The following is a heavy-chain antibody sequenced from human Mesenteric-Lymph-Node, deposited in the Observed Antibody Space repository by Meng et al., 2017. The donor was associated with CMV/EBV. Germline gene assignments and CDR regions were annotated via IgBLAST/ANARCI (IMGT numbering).Heavy chain of an antibody. D-gene: IGHD6-13*01. CDR1: GFTFSSYS. J-gene: IGHJ4*02. V-gene: IGHV3-21*01. CDR2: ISSSGSYI. CDR3: ARLGSAIADTYYFDY. Sequence: GESLKISCAASGFTFSSYSMNWVRQAPGKGLEWVSSISSSGSYIYYADSVEGRFTISRDNAKNSLYLQMNSLRAEDTAVYYCARLGSAIADTYYFDYWGQGTLVTVSS.